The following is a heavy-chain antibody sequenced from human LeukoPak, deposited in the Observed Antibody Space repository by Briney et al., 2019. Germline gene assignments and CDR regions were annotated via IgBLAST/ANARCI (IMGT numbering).Heavy chain of an antibody. CDR1: GLTFRSYA. D-gene: IGHD3-9*01. CDR3: AKDMVLRYFDWLLFLDY. CDR2: ISGSGTTT. Sequence: GGSLRLSCAASGLTFRSYAMTWVRQAPGKGLEWVSSISGSGTTTYFADSVKGRFTISRDNSKNTLYLQMNSLRAEDTAVYYCAKDMVLRYFDWLLFLDYWGQGTPVTVSS. J-gene: IGHJ4*01. V-gene: IGHV3-23*01.